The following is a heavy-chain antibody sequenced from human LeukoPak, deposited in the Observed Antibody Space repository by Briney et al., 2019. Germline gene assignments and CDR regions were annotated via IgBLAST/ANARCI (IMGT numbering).Heavy chain of an antibody. CDR2: IKQDGSEK. J-gene: IGHJ4*02. CDR1: GFTFSSYW. Sequence: GGSLRLSCAASGFTFSSYWMSWVRQAPGKGLGWGANIKQDGSEKYYVDSVKGRFTISRDNAKNSLYLQMNSLRAEDTALYYCASTSSSWYGTGGYWGQGTLVTVSS. CDR3: ASTSSSWYGTGGY. V-gene: IGHV3-7*03. D-gene: IGHD6-13*01.